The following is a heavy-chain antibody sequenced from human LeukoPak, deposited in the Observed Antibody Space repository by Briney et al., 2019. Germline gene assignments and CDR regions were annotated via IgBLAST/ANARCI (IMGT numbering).Heavy chain of an antibody. V-gene: IGHV3-49*04. D-gene: IGHD5-24*01. CDR1: GFTFGDYA. CDR3: TRDDGYYMGY. J-gene: IGHJ4*02. Sequence: SLRLSCTASGFTFGDYAMRGVRQAPGKGLECVGFIRSKAYGATTEYAASVKGRFTISRDDSKSIAYLQMNTLKTEDTAMYYCTRDDGYYMGYWGQGNLVTVSS. CDR2: IRSKAYGATT.